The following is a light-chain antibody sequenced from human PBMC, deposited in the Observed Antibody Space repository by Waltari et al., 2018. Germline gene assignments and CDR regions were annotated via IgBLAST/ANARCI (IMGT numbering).Light chain of an antibody. CDR3: QKYVSLPAT. V-gene: IGKV3-20*01. Sequence: EIVLPPSPGPPSLSPGDRAPPPCRASQSVSRYLTWYQQKPRQAPRLPIYGASTRATGIPDRFSGSGSGTDFSLTISRLEPEDFAVYYCQKYVSLPATFGQGTKVEIK. CDR1: QSVSRY. J-gene: IGKJ1*01. CDR2: GAS.